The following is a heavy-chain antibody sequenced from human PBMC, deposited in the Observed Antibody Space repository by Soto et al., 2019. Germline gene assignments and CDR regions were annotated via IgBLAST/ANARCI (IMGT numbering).Heavy chain of an antibody. J-gene: IGHJ6*01. Sequence: EAQVVESGGGLVQPGGSVRLSCAASGFTFSSYSMNWVRQAPGKGLEWVTYISSSGSTEYYADSVKGRFTLSKDNAKTLLYLQMNSLRDEDKVVYYCARRPAAMGYYCYGMDVWGQGTTFTVSS. CDR2: ISSSGSTE. V-gene: IGHV3-48*02. D-gene: IGHD2-2*01. CDR3: ARRPAAMGYYCYGMDV. CDR1: GFTFSSYS.